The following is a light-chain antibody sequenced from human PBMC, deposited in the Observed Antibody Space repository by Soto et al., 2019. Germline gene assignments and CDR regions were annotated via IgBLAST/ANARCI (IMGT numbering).Light chain of an antibody. Sequence: QAALTQPASVYGSPGQSITISCTGTSSDVGGYNYVSWYQQHPGKAPKLMIYDVSNRPSGVSNRFSGSKSGNTASLTISGLQAEDEADYYCSSYTSSVYVVFGGGTKLTVL. V-gene: IGLV2-14*01. CDR1: SSDVGGYNY. CDR2: DVS. CDR3: SSYTSSVYVV. J-gene: IGLJ2*01.